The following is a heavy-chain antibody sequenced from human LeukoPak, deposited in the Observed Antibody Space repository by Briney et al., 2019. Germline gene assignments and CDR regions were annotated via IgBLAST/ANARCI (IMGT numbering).Heavy chain of an antibody. D-gene: IGHD5-18*01. CDR2: IYPGDSDT. Sequence: GESLKISCKGSGYSFTSYWIGWVRQMPGKGLEWMAIIYPGDSDTRFGPSFQGQVTISAAKSISTAYLQWSSLKASDTAMYYCARSPLNIDTGMDPDYYFDYWGQGTLVTVSS. V-gene: IGHV5-51*01. CDR3: ARSPLNIDTGMDPDYYFDY. J-gene: IGHJ4*02. CDR1: GYSFTSYW.